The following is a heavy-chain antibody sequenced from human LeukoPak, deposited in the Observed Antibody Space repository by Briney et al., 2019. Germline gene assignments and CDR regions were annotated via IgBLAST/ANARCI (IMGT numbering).Heavy chain of an antibody. D-gene: IGHD1-26*01. CDR3: ARSGAPDPY. CDR1: GFTFSSYA. Sequence: PGGALRLSCAASGFTFSSYAMSWVPQAPGKGLEWVSVIYTDGSTNYGDSVKGRFTMSRDNSKNTLYLQMKSVRAEDTAVYYCARSGAPDPYWGQGTMVTVSS. J-gene: IGHJ3*01. V-gene: IGHV3-53*01. CDR2: IYTDGST.